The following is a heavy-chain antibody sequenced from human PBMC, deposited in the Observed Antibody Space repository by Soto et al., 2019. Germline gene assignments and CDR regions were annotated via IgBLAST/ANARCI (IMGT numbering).Heavy chain of an antibody. Sequence: QVQLVQSGAEVKRPGSSVKVSCKASGGTFSHSTVAWVRQAPGHRPEWMGMIIPMFGSTNSAQKFRDRVTFSADTYTNTAYMERSSLRSEDTAVYYCATPSGLLGQYSALPDKWGQGTLVTVSS. J-gene: IGHJ4*02. CDR2: IIPMFGST. CDR3: ATPSGLLGQYSALPDK. CDR1: GGTFSHST. D-gene: IGHD5-12*01. V-gene: IGHV1-69*06.